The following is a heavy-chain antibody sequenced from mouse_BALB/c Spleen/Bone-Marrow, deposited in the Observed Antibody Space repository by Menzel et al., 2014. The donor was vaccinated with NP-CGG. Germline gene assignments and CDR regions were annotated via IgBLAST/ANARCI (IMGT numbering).Heavy chain of an antibody. J-gene: IGHJ4*01. D-gene: IGHD2-1*01. CDR1: GFTFSDYY. CDR3: ARDGNFAMDY. Sequence: VQLKESGGGLVKPGGSLKLSCAVSGFTFSDYYMYWVRQNPEKRLEWVATINDGGGYTYYPDSVKGRFTISRDNAKNNLYLQMSSLKSEDTAMYYCARDGNFAMDYWGQGTSVTVSS. V-gene: IGHV5-4*02. CDR2: INDGGGYT.